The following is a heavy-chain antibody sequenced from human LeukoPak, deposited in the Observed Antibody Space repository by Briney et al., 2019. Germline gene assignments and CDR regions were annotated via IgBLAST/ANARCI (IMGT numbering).Heavy chain of an antibody. V-gene: IGHV3-48*01. D-gene: IGHD5-18*01. Sequence: GGSLRLSCAASGFTFSSYSMNWVRQAPGKGLEWVSYIRSSSSTIYYADSVKGRFTISRDNAKNSLYLQLNSLRAEDTAVYYCAREPLRGAMVHFDYWGQGTLVTVSS. CDR3: AREPLRGAMVHFDY. CDR2: IRSSSSTI. J-gene: IGHJ4*02. CDR1: GFTFSSYS.